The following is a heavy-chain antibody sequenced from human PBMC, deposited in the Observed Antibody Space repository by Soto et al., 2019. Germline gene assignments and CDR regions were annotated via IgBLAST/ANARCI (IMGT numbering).Heavy chain of an antibody. Sequence: GESLKISCKASGYSFNRYWIGWVRQMPGQGLEWMGVIFPDDSDIRHSPAFRGQVTISADKSINTVYLQYTGLKASDTATYYCARRISWYYFDSWGQGTPVTVAS. J-gene: IGHJ4*02. V-gene: IGHV5-51*01. D-gene: IGHD1-1*01. CDR3: ARRISWYYFDS. CDR2: IFPDDSDI. CDR1: GYSFNRYW.